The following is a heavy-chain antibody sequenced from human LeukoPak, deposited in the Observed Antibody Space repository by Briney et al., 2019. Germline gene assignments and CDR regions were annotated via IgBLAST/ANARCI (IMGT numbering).Heavy chain of an antibody. Sequence: PGGSLRLSCAASRFTFSSYAMHWVRQAPGKGLEWVSGISWNSGSIGYADSVKGRFTISRDNAKNSLYLQMNSLRAEDTAVYYCAKGGSRHYYDSSGSEEYFQHWGQGTLVTVSS. CDR3: AKGGSRHYYDSSGSEEYFQH. D-gene: IGHD3-22*01. CDR2: ISWNSGSI. V-gene: IGHV3-9*01. J-gene: IGHJ1*01. CDR1: RFTFSSYA.